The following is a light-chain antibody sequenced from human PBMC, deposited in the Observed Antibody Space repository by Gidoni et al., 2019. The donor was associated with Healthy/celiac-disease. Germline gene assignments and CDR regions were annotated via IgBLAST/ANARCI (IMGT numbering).Light chain of an antibody. CDR1: TLGDKY. J-gene: IGLJ2*01. V-gene: IGLV3-1*01. CDR2: QDS. Sequence: SYELTQPPSVSVSPGQTASITCSGDTLGDKYACWYQQKPGQSPVLVIYQDSKRPSGIPERFSGSNSGNTATLTISGTQAMDEADYYCQAWDSSTEVVFGGGTKLTVI. CDR3: QAWDSSTEVV.